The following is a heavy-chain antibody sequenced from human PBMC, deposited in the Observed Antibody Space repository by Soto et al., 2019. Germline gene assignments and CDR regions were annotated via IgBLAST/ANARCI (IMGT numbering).Heavy chain of an antibody. D-gene: IGHD6-19*01. V-gene: IGHV3-30*18. J-gene: IGHJ4*02. CDR1: GFNFRAYA. CDR3: AKGGRQWLVTSDFNY. Sequence: VQLVESGGGVVQPGRSLRLSCAASGFNFRAYAMHWVRQAPGKGLEWVAVVSHDGRNTHYADSVKGRFTISRDSSKNTVSPEMTSLRAEDTAVYYCAKGGRQWLVTSDFNYWGQGARVTVSS. CDR2: VSHDGRNT.